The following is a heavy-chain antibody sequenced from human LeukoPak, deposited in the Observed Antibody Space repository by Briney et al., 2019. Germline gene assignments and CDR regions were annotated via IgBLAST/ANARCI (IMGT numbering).Heavy chain of an antibody. CDR1: GGSISSYY. CDR2: IYYSGST. J-gene: IGHJ4*02. D-gene: IGHD3-10*01. Sequence: PSETLSLTRTVSGGSISSYYWSWIRQPPGTGLEWIGYIYYSGSTNYNPSLKSRVTISVDTSKNQFSLKLSSVTAADTAVYYCARRYRGWRGGFDYWGQGTLVTVSS. V-gene: IGHV4-59*01. CDR3: ARRYRGWRGGFDY.